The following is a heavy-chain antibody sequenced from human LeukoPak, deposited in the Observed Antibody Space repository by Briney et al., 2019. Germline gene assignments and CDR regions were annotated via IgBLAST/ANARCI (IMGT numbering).Heavy chain of an antibody. V-gene: IGHV4-59*01. D-gene: IGHD6-19*01. CDR2: IYYSGST. J-gene: IGHJ1*01. CDR3: AASTSQQWLRYFQH. Sequence: SETLSLTCTVSGGSISSYYWSWIRQPPGKGLERIGYIYYSGSTNYNPSLKSRVTISVDTSKNQFSLKLSSVTAADTAVYYCAASTSQQWLRYFQHWGQGTLVTVSS. CDR1: GGSISSYY.